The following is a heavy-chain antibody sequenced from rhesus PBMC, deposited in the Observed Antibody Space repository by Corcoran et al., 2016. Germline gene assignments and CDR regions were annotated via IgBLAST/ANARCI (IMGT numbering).Heavy chain of an antibody. D-gene: IGHD6-37*01. Sequence: QVQLQASGPGLVKPLETLSLTCTVSGASIRIYWWICIRPSPGTRLEWIGEINGDGGGDNSNPSLRSRVTISKDVSTNQISLKLTSVTAADTAVYHCARDNHPSGWALDVWDRGVLVTVSS. CDR1: GASIRIYW. J-gene: IGHJ5-2*02. V-gene: IGHV4-80*01. CDR3: ARDNHPSGWALDV. CDR2: INGDGGGD.